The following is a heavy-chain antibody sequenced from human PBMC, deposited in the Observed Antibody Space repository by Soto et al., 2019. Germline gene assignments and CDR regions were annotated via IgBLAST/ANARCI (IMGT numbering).Heavy chain of an antibody. D-gene: IGHD3-16*02. CDR1: GGSISSSSYY. CDR2: IYYSGST. Sequence: QLQLQESGPGLGKPSETLSLTCTVSGGSISSSSYYWGWIRQPPGKGLEWIGSIYYSGSTYYNPSLKSRVTISVDTSKNQFSLKLSSVTAADTAVYYCAPFPYYDYVWGSYPHYWGQGTLVTVSS. J-gene: IGHJ4*02. V-gene: IGHV4-39*01. CDR3: APFPYYDYVWGSYPHY.